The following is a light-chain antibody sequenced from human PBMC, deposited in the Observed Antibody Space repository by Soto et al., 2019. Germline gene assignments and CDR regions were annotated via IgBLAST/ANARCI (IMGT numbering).Light chain of an antibody. CDR2: SAS. Sequence: EIVLTQSPGTLSLSPGERATLSCRASQSIKNNYLAWFQQKPGQAPRLLIYSASTRATGIPDRFSGSGSGTDFTLTITRLEPKDFAVYYCQQCATSPLTFGGGTKVEIK. CDR1: QSIKNNY. CDR3: QQCATSPLT. J-gene: IGKJ4*01. V-gene: IGKV3-20*01.